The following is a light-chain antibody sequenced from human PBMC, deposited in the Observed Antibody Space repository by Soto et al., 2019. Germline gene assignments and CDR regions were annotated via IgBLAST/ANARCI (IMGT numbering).Light chain of an antibody. CDR2: DAS. Sequence: DIQMTQSPSTLSASIGDRVTITCRASQSISSWLAWYQQRPGKAPKLLIYDASTLESGVPSRFSGSGSGTEFTLTISSLQPDDLATYYCQQYSTYWTCGQGTKVEIK. V-gene: IGKV1-5*01. J-gene: IGKJ1*01. CDR3: QQYSTYWT. CDR1: QSISSW.